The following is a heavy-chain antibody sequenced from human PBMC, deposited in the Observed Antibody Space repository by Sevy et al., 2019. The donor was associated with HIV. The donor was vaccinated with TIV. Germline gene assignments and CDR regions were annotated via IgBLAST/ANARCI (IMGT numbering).Heavy chain of an antibody. CDR3: ARDLKAYYYYYLDV. V-gene: IGHV4-59*01. J-gene: IGHJ6*03. CDR2: IDYSGST. CDR1: GGSISSYY. Sequence: SETLSLTCTVSGGSISSYYWSWIRQPPGKGLEWIGYIDYSGSTNYNPSLKSRVTISVDTSKNQFSLKLSSVTAADTAVYYCARDLKAYYYYYLDVWGKGTTVTVSS.